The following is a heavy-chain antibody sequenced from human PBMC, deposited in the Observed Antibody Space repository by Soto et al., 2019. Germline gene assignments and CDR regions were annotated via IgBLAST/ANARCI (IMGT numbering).Heavy chain of an antibody. D-gene: IGHD3-10*01. CDR2: IGTAGDT. CDR3: ARAKIFTMVRGVIPHFYY. J-gene: IGHJ4*02. CDR1: GFTFSSYD. Sequence: GGSLRLSCAASGFTFSSYDMHWVRQATGKGLEWVSAIGTAGDTYYPGSVKGRFTISRENAKNSLYLQMNSLRAEDTAVYYCARAKIFTMVRGVIPHFYYWGQGTLVTVSS. V-gene: IGHV3-13*01.